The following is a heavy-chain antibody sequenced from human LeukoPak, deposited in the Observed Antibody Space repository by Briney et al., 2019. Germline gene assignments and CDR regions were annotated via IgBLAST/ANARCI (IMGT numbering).Heavy chain of an antibody. Sequence: HPGGSLRLSCAASGFTFDDYAMHWARQAPGKGLEWVSLISWDGGSTYYADSVEGRFTISRDNSKNSLYLQMNSLRAEDTALYYCAKDRYCSGTSCIISPYYYYYMDVWGKGTTVTVSS. CDR1: GFTFDDYA. CDR2: ISWDGGST. CDR3: AKDRYCSGTSCIISPYYYYYMDV. D-gene: IGHD2-2*01. V-gene: IGHV3-43D*04. J-gene: IGHJ6*03.